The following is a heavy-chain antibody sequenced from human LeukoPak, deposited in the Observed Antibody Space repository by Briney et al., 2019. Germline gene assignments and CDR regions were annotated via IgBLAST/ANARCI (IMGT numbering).Heavy chain of an antibody. CDR1: GGSFSGYY. V-gene: IGHV4-34*01. CDR2: INHSGST. Sequence: PSETLSLTCAVYGGSFSGYYWSWIRQPPGKGLEWIGEINHSGSTNYNPSLKSRVTISVDTSKNQFSLKLSSVTAADTAVYYCARQGFMITFGGVIVTAFDYWGQGTLVTVSS. CDR3: ARQGFMITFGGVIVTAFDY. D-gene: IGHD3-16*02. J-gene: IGHJ4*02.